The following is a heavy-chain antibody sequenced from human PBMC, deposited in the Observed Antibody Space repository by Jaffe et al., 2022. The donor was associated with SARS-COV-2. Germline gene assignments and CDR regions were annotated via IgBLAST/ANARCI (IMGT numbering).Heavy chain of an antibody. J-gene: IGHJ4*02. CDR2: IKGKTDGETI. Sequence: EVQLVESGGGLVKPGGSLRLSCAASGFTFSNTWMNWVRQAPGKGLEWVGRIKGKTDGETIDYAEPVKGRFTISRDDSKTTLYLQMNSLETEDTAVYYCTTVRWTTLFDYWGQGALVTVSS. CDR1: GFTFSNTW. D-gene: IGHD4-4*01. CDR3: TTVRWTTLFDY. V-gene: IGHV3-15*01.